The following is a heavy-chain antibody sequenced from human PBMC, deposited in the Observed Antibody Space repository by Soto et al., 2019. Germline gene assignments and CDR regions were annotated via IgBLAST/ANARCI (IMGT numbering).Heavy chain of an antibody. CDR2: FYYSGST. V-gene: IGHV4-59*01. D-gene: IGHD6-19*01. CDR3: ARGSGWLDY. CDR1: GGSISSYY. Sequence: PSETLSLTCTVSGGSISSYYWSWIRQPPGKGLEWIGYFYYSGSTNYNPSLKSRVTISVDTSKNQFSLKLSSVTAADTAVYYCARGSGWLDYWGQGTLVTVSS. J-gene: IGHJ4*02.